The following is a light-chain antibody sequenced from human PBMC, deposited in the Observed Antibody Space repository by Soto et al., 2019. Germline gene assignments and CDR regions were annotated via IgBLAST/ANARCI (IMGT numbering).Light chain of an antibody. CDR2: AAS. Sequence: EVVLTQSPGTLSLSPGERATLSSRASQSLISNYLAWYQQKPGQAPRLLISAASRRATGIPDKLSGRESGIDLTVNISRLEPEDFAVYYCQQYDNSTPLYTFGHGTKLEI. J-gene: IGKJ2*01. CDR3: QQYDNSTPLYT. V-gene: IGKV3-20*01. CDR1: QSLISNY.